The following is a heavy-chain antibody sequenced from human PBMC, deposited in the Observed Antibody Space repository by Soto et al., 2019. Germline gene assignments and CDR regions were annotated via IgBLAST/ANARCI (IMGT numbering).Heavy chain of an antibody. CDR2: ISSSVSTI. Sequence: GGSLRLSCAASGFTFSSYEMNWVRQAPGKGLEWVSYISSSVSTIYYADSVKGRFTISRDNAKNSLYLQMNSLRAEDTAVYYCARELIEYSSSTYYYYGMDVWGQGTTVTVSS. D-gene: IGHD6-6*01. V-gene: IGHV3-48*03. CDR1: GFTFSSYE. CDR3: ARELIEYSSSTYYYYGMDV. J-gene: IGHJ6*02.